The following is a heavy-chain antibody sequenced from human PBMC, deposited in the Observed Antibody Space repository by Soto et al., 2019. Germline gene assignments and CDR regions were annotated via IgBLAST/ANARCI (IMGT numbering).Heavy chain of an antibody. CDR2: IYYSGYT. V-gene: IGHV4-39*01. Sequence: QLQLQESGPGLVKPSETLSLTCTVSGGSISSSSYYWGWIRQPPGKGLEWIGSIYYSGYTYYNPSLKRRVTISVDTSKNQSSLKLSSVTAADTAGYYCARHNGPLYVGYYYDMDVWGQGTTVTVSS. CDR1: GGSISSSSYY. D-gene: IGHD3-16*01. J-gene: IGHJ6*02. CDR3: ARHNGPLYVGYYYDMDV.